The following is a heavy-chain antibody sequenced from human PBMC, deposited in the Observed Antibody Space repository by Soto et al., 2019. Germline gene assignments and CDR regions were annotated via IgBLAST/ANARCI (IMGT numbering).Heavy chain of an antibody. V-gene: IGHV3-21*01. CDR2: ISSSSSYI. CDR1: GFTFSSYS. D-gene: IGHD6-19*01. J-gene: IGHJ3*02. CDR3: AREAAVAGTAFDI. Sequence: GGSLRLSCAASGFTFSSYSMNWVRQAPGKGLEWVSSISSSSSYIYYVDSVKGRFTISRDNAKNSLYLQMNSLRAEDTTVYYCAREAAVAGTAFDIWGQGTMVTVSS.